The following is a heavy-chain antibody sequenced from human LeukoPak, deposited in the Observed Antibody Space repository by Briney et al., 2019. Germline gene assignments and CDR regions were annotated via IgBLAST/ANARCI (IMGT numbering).Heavy chain of an antibody. Sequence: SETLSLTCAVYGGSFSGYYWSWIRQPPGKGLEWIGEINHSGSTNYNPSLKSRVTISVGTSKNQFSLKLSSVTAAGTAVYYCARGGQKRNDAFDIWGQGTMVTVSS. J-gene: IGHJ3*02. V-gene: IGHV4-34*01. CDR3: ARGGQKRNDAFDI. CDR1: GGSFSGYY. CDR2: INHSGST.